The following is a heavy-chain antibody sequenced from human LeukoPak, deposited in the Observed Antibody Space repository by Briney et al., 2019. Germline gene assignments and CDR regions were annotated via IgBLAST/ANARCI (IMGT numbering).Heavy chain of an antibody. CDR1: GFTFSSYG. CDR3: ARADSSSWHNFDY. CDR2: IRYTGSNK. V-gene: IGHV3-30*02. D-gene: IGHD6-13*01. Sequence: GGSLRLSCAASGFTFSSYGMHWVRQAPGKGPEWVAFIRYTGSNKYYADSVKGRFTISRDNSKNTLYLQTNSLRAEDTAVYYCARADSSSWHNFDYWGQGTLVTVSS. J-gene: IGHJ4*02.